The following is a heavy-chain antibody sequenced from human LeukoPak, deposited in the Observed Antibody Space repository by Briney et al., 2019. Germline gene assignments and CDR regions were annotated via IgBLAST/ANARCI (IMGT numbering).Heavy chain of an antibody. J-gene: IGHJ4*02. CDR3: ARGEVIPDY. CDR1: GGSISSSNW. CDR2: IYYSGST. D-gene: IGHD3-22*01. Sequence: SETLSLTCAVSGGSISSSNWWSWVRPHPGKGLEWIGYIYYSGSTYYNPSLKSRVTISVDTSKNQFSLKLSSVTAADTAVYYCARGEVIPDYWGQGTLVTVSS. V-gene: IGHV4-31*11.